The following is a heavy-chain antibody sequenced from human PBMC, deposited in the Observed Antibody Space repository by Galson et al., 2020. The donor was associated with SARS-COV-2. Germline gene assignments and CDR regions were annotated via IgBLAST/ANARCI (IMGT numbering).Heavy chain of an antibody. CDR1: GGSISSYY. CDR2: IYYSGST. Sequence: SETLSLTCTVSGGSISSYYWSWIRQPPGKGLEWIGYIYYSGSTNYNPSLKSRVTISVDTSKNQFSLKLSSVTAADTAVYYCARDSIELSQGYSYGIDYWGQGTLVTVSS. CDR3: ARDSIELSQGYSYGIDY. D-gene: IGHD5-18*01. J-gene: IGHJ4*02. V-gene: IGHV4-59*01.